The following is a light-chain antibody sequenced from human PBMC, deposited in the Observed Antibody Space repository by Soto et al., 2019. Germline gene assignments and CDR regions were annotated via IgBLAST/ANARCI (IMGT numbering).Light chain of an antibody. CDR2: RNN. Sequence: QSVLTQPPSASGTPGQRVTISCAGSSSNIGSNYVYWYQQLPGTAPKLLIYRNNQRPSGVPDRFSGSKSGTSASLAISGLRPEDEADYYCAAWDYSLSGVVFGGGTKLTVL. V-gene: IGLV1-47*01. CDR1: SSNIGSNY. J-gene: IGLJ2*01. CDR3: AAWDYSLSGVV.